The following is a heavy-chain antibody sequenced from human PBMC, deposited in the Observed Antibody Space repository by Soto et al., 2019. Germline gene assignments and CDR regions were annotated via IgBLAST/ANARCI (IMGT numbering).Heavy chain of an antibody. Sequence: QVQLVQSGAEVKKPGASVKVSCKASGYTFTSYGISWVRQAPGQGLEWMGWISAYNGNTNYAQKLQGRVTMTTDTSTSTAYMELRSLRSDDTAVYYCARGELLWFRELLPSNFDYWGQGTLVTVSS. CDR2: ISAYNGNT. CDR1: GYTFTSYG. J-gene: IGHJ4*02. D-gene: IGHD3-10*01. CDR3: ARGELLWFRELLPSNFDY. V-gene: IGHV1-18*01.